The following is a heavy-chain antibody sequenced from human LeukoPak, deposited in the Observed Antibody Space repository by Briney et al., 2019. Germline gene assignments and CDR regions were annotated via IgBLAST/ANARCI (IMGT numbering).Heavy chain of an antibody. CDR3: VRDLGYDHSGVWQKYFDS. V-gene: IGHV3-66*01. J-gene: IGHJ4*02. CDR2: IYTLGNT. Sequence: GGSLKLSCAASGFTVSTNYMTWIRQAPGKGLEWVSVIYTLGNTNYADSVRGRFTISRDNSKNTLYLQMNSLRADDTAVYYCVRDLGYDHSGVWQKYFDSWGQGALVTVS. CDR1: GFTVSTNY. D-gene: IGHD2-21*02.